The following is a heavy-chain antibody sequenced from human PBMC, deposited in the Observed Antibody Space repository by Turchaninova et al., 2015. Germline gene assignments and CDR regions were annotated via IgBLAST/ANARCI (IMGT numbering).Heavy chain of an antibody. CDR2: ISGRGGTT. CDR1: GFHFRSYA. CDR3: AKSPSTTRFDY. J-gene: IGHJ4*02. Sequence: EVQLVGYGGGLVQPGGSLRRSCAASGFHFRSYAMSWVRQAPGKGLEWVSTISGRGGTTNHADSVKGRFTISRDNSKNTLYLQMNSLRAEDTAIYYCAKSPSTTRFDYWGQGTLVTVSS. V-gene: IGHV3-23*04. D-gene: IGHD1-1*01.